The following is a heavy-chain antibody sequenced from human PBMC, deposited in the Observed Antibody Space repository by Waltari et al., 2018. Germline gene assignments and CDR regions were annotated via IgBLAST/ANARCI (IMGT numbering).Heavy chain of an antibody. D-gene: IGHD6-19*01. CDR1: GGSISSSSYY. V-gene: IGHV4-39*01. Sequence: QLQLQESGPGLVKPSETLSLTCTVSGGSISSSSYYWGWIRQPPGKGLEWIGSIYYSGSTYDNPSLKSRVTISVDTSKNQFSLKLSSVTAADTAVYYCARREQWLVHGFDYWGQGTLVTVSS. J-gene: IGHJ4*02. CDR2: IYYSGST. CDR3: ARREQWLVHGFDY.